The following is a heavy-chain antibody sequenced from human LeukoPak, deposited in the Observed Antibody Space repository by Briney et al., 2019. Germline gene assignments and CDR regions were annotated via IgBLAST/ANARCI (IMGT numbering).Heavy chain of an antibody. J-gene: IGHJ4*02. Sequence: QSGGSLRLSCAASGFSFSRYWMSWVRQAPRKGLEWVANIKQDGSETYYVDSVKGRFTTSRDNVKNSLYLQMNSLRAEDTAVYYCARDKGDYDTSGSLFVFGGQGTLVTVSS. D-gene: IGHD3-22*01. CDR3: ARDKGDYDTSGSLFVF. CDR1: GFSFSRYW. V-gene: IGHV3-7*03. CDR2: IKQDGSET.